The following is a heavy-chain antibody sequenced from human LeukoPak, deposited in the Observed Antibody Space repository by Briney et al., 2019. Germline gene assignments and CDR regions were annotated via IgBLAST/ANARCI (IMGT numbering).Heavy chain of an antibody. V-gene: IGHV4-59*01. Sequence: PSETLSLTCTVSGGSISSYYWSWIRQPPGKGLEWIGYIYYSGSTNYNPSLKSRVTISVDTSKNQFSLKLSSVTAADTAVYYCARVRDYYDSSGYPNWFDPWGQGTLVTVSS. CDR2: IYYSGST. J-gene: IGHJ5*02. D-gene: IGHD3-22*01. CDR1: GGSISSYY. CDR3: ARVRDYYDSSGYPNWFDP.